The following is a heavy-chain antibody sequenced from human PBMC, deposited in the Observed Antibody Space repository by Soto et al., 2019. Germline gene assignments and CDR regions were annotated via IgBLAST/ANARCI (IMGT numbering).Heavy chain of an antibody. CDR2: IIPIFGTA. D-gene: IGHD3-10*01. CDR1: GGTFSSYA. Sequence: ASVKVSCKASGGTFSSYAISWVRQAPGQGLKRMGGIIPIFGTANYAQKFQGRVTITADESTSTAYMELSSLRSEDTAVYYCARDREYYGSGSYYTGSYYYYGMDVWGQGTTVTVSS. V-gene: IGHV1-69*13. CDR3: ARDREYYGSGSYYTGSYYYYGMDV. J-gene: IGHJ6*02.